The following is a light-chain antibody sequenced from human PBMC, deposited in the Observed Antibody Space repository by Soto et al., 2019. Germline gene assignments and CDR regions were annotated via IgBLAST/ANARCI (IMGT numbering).Light chain of an antibody. V-gene: IGKV1-9*01. CDR2: AAS. J-gene: IGKJ4*01. CDR3: QQLVSSPLT. CDR1: QGIRSY. Sequence: DIQLTQSPSFLSASVGDRVIITCRASQGIRSYLAWYQQKPGKAPKLLIYAASTLQSGVPSTFSGSGSGTDFTLTISSLQPEDFATYYCQQLVSSPLTFGGGTKVEIK.